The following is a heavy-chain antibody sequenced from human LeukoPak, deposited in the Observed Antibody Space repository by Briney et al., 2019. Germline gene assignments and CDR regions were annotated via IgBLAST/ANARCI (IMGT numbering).Heavy chain of an antibody. V-gene: IGHV3-30*18. CDR2: ISYDGSNK. CDR3: AKDLAEAGTNYYYGMDV. Sequence: GGSLRLSCAASGFTFSSYGMHWVRQAPGKGLEWVAVISYDGSNKYYADSVKGRFTISRDNSKNTLYLQMNSLRAEDTAVYYCAKDLAEAGTNYYYGMDVWGQGTTVTVSS. J-gene: IGHJ6*02. D-gene: IGHD6-19*01. CDR1: GFTFSSYG.